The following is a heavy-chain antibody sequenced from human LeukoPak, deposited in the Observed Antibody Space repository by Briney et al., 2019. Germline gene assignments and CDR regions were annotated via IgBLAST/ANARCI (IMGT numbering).Heavy chain of an antibody. CDR2: ISDSGGST. Sequence: GGSLRLSCAASGFTFSSYAMSWVRQAPGKGLEWVSAISDSGGSTYYADSVKGRSTISRDNSKNTLYLQMNSLRAEDTAVYYCAKNEYSSSSEHDYWGQGTLVTVSS. CDR1: GFTFSSYA. D-gene: IGHD6-6*01. CDR3: AKNEYSSSSEHDY. V-gene: IGHV3-23*01. J-gene: IGHJ4*02.